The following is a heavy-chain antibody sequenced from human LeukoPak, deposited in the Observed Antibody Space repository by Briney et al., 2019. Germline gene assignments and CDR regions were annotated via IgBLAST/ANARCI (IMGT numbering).Heavy chain of an antibody. V-gene: IGHV3-30*02. J-gene: IGHJ4*02. D-gene: IGHD3-10*01. Sequence: GGSLRLTCAASGFTFSSYGMHWVRQAPGKGLEWVAFIRYDGSNKYYADSVKGRFTISRDNSKNTLYLQMNSLRAGDTAVFYCAKDDRATWYFDYWGQGTLVTVSS. CDR3: AKDDRATWYFDY. CDR1: GFTFSSYG. CDR2: IRYDGSNK.